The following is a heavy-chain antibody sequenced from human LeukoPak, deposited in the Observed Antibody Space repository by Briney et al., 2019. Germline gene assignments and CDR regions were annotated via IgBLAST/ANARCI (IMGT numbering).Heavy chain of an antibody. CDR1: GGSFSGYY. D-gene: IGHD1-1*01. Sequence: SETLSLTCAVYGGSFSGYYWSWIRQPPGKGLEWIGEINHSGSTNYNPSLKSRVTISVDTSKNQFSLKLSSVTAADTAVYYCARLRNWNDFDYWGQGTLVTVSS. V-gene: IGHV4-34*01. CDR3: ARLRNWNDFDY. J-gene: IGHJ4*02. CDR2: INHSGST.